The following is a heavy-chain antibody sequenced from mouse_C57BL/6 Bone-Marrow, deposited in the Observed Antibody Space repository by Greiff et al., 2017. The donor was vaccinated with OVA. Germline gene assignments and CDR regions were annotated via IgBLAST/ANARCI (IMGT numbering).Heavy chain of an antibody. J-gene: IGHJ1*03. CDR2: IYPSDSET. D-gene: IGHD1-1*01. CDR1: GYTFTSYW. V-gene: IGHV1-61*01. Sequence: VQLQQSGAELVRPGSSVKLSCKASGYTFTSYWMDWVKQRPGQGLEWIGNIYPSDSETHYNQKFKDKATLTVDKSSSTAYMQLSSLTSEDSAVYYCARGVLLRSRWYFDVWGTGTTVTVSS. CDR3: ARGVLLRSRWYFDV.